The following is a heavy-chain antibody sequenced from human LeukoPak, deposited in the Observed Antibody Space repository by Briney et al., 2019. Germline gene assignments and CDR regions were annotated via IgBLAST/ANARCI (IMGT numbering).Heavy chain of an antibody. CDR2: IHYSGTA. CDR1: GGSISSYY. V-gene: IGHV4-59*01. J-gene: IGHJ4*02. CDR3: AREGSSGWYFDY. Sequence: SETLSLTCTVSGGSISSYYWSWIRQTPGKGLEWIGYIHYSGTANYNPSLKSRVTISVDTSKSQFSLKLTSVTAADTAVYYCAREGSSGWYFDYWGQGTLVTVSS. D-gene: IGHD6-19*01.